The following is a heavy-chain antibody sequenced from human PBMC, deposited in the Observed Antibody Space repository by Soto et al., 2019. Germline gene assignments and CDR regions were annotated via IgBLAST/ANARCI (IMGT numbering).Heavy chain of an antibody. D-gene: IGHD2-15*01. CDR3: AREDSGAFFDF. J-gene: IGHJ4*02. CDR1: GGSIISGGYS. CDR2: IYSGTT. Sequence: SETLSLTCAVSGGSIISGGYSWSWIRQPPGKGLEWIGYIYSGTTHYNPSLESRVTIAMDRSKNQVSLSLKSVSAADTAVYYCAREDSGAFFDFWGQGTLVTVSS. V-gene: IGHV4-30-2*01.